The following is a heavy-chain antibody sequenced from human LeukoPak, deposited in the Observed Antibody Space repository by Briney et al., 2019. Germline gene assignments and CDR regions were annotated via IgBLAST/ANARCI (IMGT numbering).Heavy chain of an antibody. CDR1: GFTFSSYS. D-gene: IGHD3-9*01. J-gene: IGHJ6*03. V-gene: IGHV3-21*01. CDR3: AKAGLTGSYYYYYMDV. Sequence: PGGSLRLSCAASGFTFSSYSMNWVRQAPGKGLEWVSSISSSSSYIYYADSVKGRFTISRDNAKNSLYLQMNSLRAEDTAVYYCAKAGLTGSYYYYYMDVWGKGTTVTVSS. CDR2: ISSSSSYI.